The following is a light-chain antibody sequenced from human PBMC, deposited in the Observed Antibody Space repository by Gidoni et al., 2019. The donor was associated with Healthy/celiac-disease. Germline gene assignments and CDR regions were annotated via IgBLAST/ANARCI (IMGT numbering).Light chain of an antibody. CDR1: QSISSY. CDR3: QQSYSTPYT. J-gene: IGKJ2*01. Sequence: SVGDRVTITCRASQSISSYLNWYQQKPGKAPKLLIYAASSLQSGVPSRFSGSGSGTDFTLTISSLQPEDFATYYCQQSYSTPYTFGQGTKLEIK. V-gene: IGKV1-39*01. CDR2: AAS.